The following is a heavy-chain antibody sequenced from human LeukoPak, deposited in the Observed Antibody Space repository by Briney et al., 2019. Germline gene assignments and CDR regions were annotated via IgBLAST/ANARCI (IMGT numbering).Heavy chain of an antibody. CDR2: INLKSGGT. V-gene: IGHV1-2*02. D-gene: IGHD2-21*02. CDR1: GYTFTDSY. CDR3: AREGRRCGGDCYSFDS. J-gene: IGHJ4*02. Sequence: ASVKVSCKASGYTFTDSYMHWVRRAPGQRLGYLAWINLKSGGTKYGQKFQGRVTLTRDTSINTAYMDLGSLRSDDTAIYYCAREGRRCGGDCYSFDSWGQGTLVTVSS.